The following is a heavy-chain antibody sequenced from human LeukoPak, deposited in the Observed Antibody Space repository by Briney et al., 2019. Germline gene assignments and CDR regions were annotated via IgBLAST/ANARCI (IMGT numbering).Heavy chain of an antibody. Sequence: GGSLRLSCAASGFTFSSYTMNWVRQAPGKGLEWVSSIIISSNYIYYADSVKGRFTISRDNAKNSLYLQMNSLRAEDTAVYYCAREYSSSPNSFDSWGQGTLVTVSS. CDR1: GFTFSSYT. CDR2: IIISSNYI. J-gene: IGHJ4*02. V-gene: IGHV3-21*01. CDR3: AREYSSSPNSFDS. D-gene: IGHD6-13*01.